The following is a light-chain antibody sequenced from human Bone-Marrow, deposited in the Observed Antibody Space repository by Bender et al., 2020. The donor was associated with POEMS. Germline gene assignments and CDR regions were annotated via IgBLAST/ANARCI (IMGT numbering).Light chain of an antibody. CDR1: RSDVGSYNL. V-gene: IGLV2-23*01. CDR3: CSFVGSSTWV. CDR2: EGT. J-gene: IGLJ3*02. Sequence: QSALTQPASVSGSPGQSITISCNGTRSDVGSYNLVSWYQQYPGKAPRLMIHEGTKRPSGVSNRFSASKSGNSASLTISGLRAEDEGDYHCCSFVGSSTWVFGGGTKLTVL.